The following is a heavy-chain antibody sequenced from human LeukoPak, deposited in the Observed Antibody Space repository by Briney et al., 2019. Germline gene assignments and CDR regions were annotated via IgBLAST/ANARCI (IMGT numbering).Heavy chain of an antibody. CDR1: GYTFTGYY. D-gene: IGHD3-22*01. CDR3: ARVFYDSSGPFDY. CDR2: INPNSGGT. Sequence: ASVKVSCKASGYTFTGYYMHWMRQAPGQGLEWMGRINPNSGGTNYAQKFQGRVTTTRDTSISTAYMELSRLRSDDTAVCYCARVFYDSSGPFDYWGQGTLVTVSS. J-gene: IGHJ4*02. V-gene: IGHV1-2*06.